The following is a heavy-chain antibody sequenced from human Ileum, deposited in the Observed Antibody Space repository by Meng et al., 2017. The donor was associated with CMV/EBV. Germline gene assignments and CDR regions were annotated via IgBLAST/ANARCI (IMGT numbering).Heavy chain of an antibody. Sequence: EGQLLGGGGGLVQPGGCLRLFAAASGFSLSNDDMSRVRQVPGKALEWISFINDIRGDTFYADSLNGRFTCSRDISKNTVSLRMNSLRDDDTAVYYCAKGGHFSHFDYWGQGTLVTVSS. CDR2: INDIRGDT. J-gene: IGHJ4*02. CDR3: AKGGHFSHFDY. V-gene: IGHV3-23*01. D-gene: IGHD2/OR15-2a*01. CDR1: GFSLSNDD.